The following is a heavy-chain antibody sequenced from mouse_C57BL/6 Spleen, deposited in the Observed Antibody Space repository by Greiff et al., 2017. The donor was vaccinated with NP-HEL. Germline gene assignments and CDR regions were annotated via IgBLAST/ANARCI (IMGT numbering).Heavy chain of an antibody. CDR3: ARGSEDYYGRTGDYFDY. V-gene: IGHV1-55*01. D-gene: IGHD1-1*01. Sequence: QVQLQQPGAELVKPGASVKMSCKASGYTFTSYWITWVKQRPGQGLEWIGDIYPGSGSTNYNEKFKSKATLTVDTASSTAYMQLSSLTSEDSAVYDCARGSEDYYGRTGDYFDYWGQGTTLTVSS. CDR2: IYPGSGST. J-gene: IGHJ2*01. CDR1: GYTFTSYW.